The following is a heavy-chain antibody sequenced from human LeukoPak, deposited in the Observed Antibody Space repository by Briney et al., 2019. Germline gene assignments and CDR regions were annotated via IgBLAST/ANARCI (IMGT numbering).Heavy chain of an antibody. V-gene: IGHV1-18*01. CDR2: ISAYNGNT. CDR1: GYTFTSYV. CDR3: ARGYGNTDAFDM. J-gene: IGHJ3*02. Sequence: ASVKVSCKASGYTFTSYVISWVRQAPGQGLEWMGWISAYNGNTNYAQKLQGRVTMTTDTSTSTAYMERRSLRADDTALYYCARGYGNTDAFDMGGEGRMVTVSS. D-gene: IGHD1-14*01.